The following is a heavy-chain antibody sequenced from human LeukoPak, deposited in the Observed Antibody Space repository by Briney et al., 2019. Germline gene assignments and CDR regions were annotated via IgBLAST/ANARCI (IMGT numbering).Heavy chain of an antibody. J-gene: IGHJ4*02. CDR1: GFTFSSYG. V-gene: IGHV3-30*02. CDR2: IRYDGSNK. D-gene: IGHD5-18*01. CDR3: AKAAGGYSYGYDLDY. Sequence: PGGSLRLSCAASGFTFSSYGMHWVRQAPGKGLEWVAFIRYDGSNKYYADSVKGRFTISRDNSKNTLYLQMNSLRAEDTAVYYCAKAAGGYSYGYDLDYWGQGTLVTDSS.